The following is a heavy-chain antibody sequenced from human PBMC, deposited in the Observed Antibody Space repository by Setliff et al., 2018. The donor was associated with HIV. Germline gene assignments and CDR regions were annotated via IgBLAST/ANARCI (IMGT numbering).Heavy chain of an antibody. D-gene: IGHD3-22*01. V-gene: IGHV4-38-2*02. CDR3: ASRVYYYDSSGYLREEGFDP. J-gene: IGHJ5*02. CDR1: GYSISSGYY. CDR2: IYYNGNAY. Sequence: SETLSLTCIVSGYSISSGYYWSWIRQPPGKGLEWIGYIYYNGNAYYYNPSLKSRVAISIDTSKNQFSLNLTSVTAADAAVYYCASRVYYYDSSGYLREEGFDPWGQGTLVTVSS.